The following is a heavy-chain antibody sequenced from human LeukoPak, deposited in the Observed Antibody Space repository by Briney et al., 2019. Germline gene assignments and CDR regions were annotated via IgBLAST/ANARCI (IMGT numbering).Heavy chain of an antibody. V-gene: IGHV3-15*01. CDR2: IKSKTDGGTT. Sequence: GGSLRLSCAASGFTFSNAWMSWVRQAPGKGLEWVGRIKSKTDGGTTDYAAPVKGRFTISRDDSKNTLYLQMNSLKTEDTAVYYCTTDYYYYDSSGYYPDGDYWGQGILVTVSS. CDR1: GFTFSNAW. D-gene: IGHD3-22*01. CDR3: TTDYYYYDSSGYYPDGDY. J-gene: IGHJ4*02.